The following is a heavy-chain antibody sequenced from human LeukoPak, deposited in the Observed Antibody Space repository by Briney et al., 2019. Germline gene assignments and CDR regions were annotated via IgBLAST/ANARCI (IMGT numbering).Heavy chain of an antibody. Sequence: PGGSLRLSCAASGFTFSNAWMSWVRQAPGKGLEWVGRIKSKTDGGTTDYAAPVKGRFTISRGDSKNTLYLQMNSLKTEDTAVYYCTTDTFSLANYYYYMDVWGKGTTVTVSS. J-gene: IGHJ6*03. CDR3: TTDTFSLANYYYYMDV. CDR2: IKSKTDGGTT. D-gene: IGHD2/OR15-2a*01. CDR1: GFTFSNAW. V-gene: IGHV3-15*01.